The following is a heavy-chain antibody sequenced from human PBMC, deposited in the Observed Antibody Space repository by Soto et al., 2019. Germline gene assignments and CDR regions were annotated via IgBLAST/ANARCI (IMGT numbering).Heavy chain of an antibody. CDR3: GRCSSTSCHLGSDY. Sequence: GGSLRLSGAASGFTFSSYAMNGVRQAPGKGLEWVALISYDGSNKYYADSVKGRFTISRDSSKNTLYLQMNSLRAADTAVYYCGRCSSTSCHLGSDYWGQGTLVTVSS. J-gene: IGHJ4*02. D-gene: IGHD2-2*01. CDR2: ISYDGSNK. V-gene: IGHV3-30-3*01. CDR1: GFTFSSYA.